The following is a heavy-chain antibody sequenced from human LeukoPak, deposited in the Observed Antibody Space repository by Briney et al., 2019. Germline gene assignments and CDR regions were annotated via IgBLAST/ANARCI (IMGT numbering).Heavy chain of an antibody. D-gene: IGHD3-3*01. CDR2: IYHSGST. Sequence: SETLSLTCTISGGSVNSGGYYWSWIRQSPGKGLEWIGYIYHSGSTNYNPSLKSRVTISVDRFKNHFSLKLESVTAADTAVYYCARGFWSGYYNSNWFDPWGQGTLVTVSS. J-gene: IGHJ5*02. CDR1: GGSVNSGGYY. V-gene: IGHV4-30-2*06. CDR3: ARGFWSGYYNSNWFDP.